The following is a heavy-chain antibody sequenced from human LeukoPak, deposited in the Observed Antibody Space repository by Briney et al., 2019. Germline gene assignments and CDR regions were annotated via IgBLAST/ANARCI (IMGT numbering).Heavy chain of an antibody. CDR1: GGSFIGYY. D-gene: IGHD3-22*01. J-gene: IGHJ3*02. CDR2: INHSGST. V-gene: IGHV4-34*01. CDR3: ARGQEIGDAFDI. Sequence: PSETLSLTCAVYGGSFIGYYWSWIRQPPGKGLEWIGEINHSGSTNYNPSLKSRVTISVDTSKNQFSLKLSSVTAADTAVYYCARGQEIGDAFDIWGQGTMVTVSS.